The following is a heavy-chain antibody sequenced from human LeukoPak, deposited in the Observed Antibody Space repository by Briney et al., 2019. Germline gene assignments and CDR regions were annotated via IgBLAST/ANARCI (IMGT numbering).Heavy chain of an antibody. V-gene: IGHV3-30*02. J-gene: IGHJ3*02. CDR2: IRFDGSHK. CDR3: AHHGGGTIRIAAFDI. Sequence: PGGSLRLSCAASGFTFSNYGMFWFRQAPGKGLDWVSFIRFDGSHKYYADSVKGRFTISRDNSKNTLYLQLNSLRAEDTAIYYCAHHGGGTIRIAAFDIWGQGTMVTVSS. D-gene: IGHD3-3*01. CDR1: GFTFSNYG.